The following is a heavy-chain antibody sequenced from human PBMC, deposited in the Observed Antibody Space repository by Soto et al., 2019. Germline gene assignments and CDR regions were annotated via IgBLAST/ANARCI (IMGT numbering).Heavy chain of an antibody. Sequence: ASVKVSCKASGYTFTSYAMHWVRQAPGQRLEWMGWINAGNGNTKYSQKFQGRVTITRDTSASTAYMELSSLRSEDTAVYYCARGMTAGIAVAVYYYYYGMDVWGQGTTVTVSS. D-gene: IGHD6-19*01. CDR3: ARGMTAGIAVAVYYYYYGMDV. CDR2: INAGNGNT. J-gene: IGHJ6*02. CDR1: GYTFTSYA. V-gene: IGHV1-3*01.